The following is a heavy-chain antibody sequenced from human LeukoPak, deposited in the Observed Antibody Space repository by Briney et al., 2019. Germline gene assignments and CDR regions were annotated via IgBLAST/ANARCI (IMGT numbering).Heavy chain of an antibody. CDR3: ARGGGYKFDY. CDR2: IYYSGST. V-gene: IGHV4-59*01. Sequence: SETLSLTCAVYGGSFSGYFWSWIRQPPGKGLEWIGYIYYSGSTNYNPSLKSRVTISVDTSKNQFSLKLSSVTAADTAVYYCARGGGYKFDYWGQGTLVTVSS. D-gene: IGHD5-24*01. CDR1: GGSFSGYF. J-gene: IGHJ4*02.